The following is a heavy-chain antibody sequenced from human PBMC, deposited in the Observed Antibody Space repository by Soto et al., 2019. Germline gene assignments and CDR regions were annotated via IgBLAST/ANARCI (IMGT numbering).Heavy chain of an antibody. J-gene: IGHJ4*02. CDR2: IKSKTDGGTT. D-gene: IGHD6-19*01. CDR3: PTDVGVAVAGTDY. Sequence: EVQLVESGGGLVKPGGSLRLSCAASGFTFSNAWMNWVRQAPGKGLEWVGRIKSKTDGGTTDYAAPVKGRFTISRDDSKNSLYLQMNSLKTEDTAVYYCPTDVGVAVAGTDYWGQGTLVTVSS. V-gene: IGHV3-15*07. CDR1: GFTFSNAW.